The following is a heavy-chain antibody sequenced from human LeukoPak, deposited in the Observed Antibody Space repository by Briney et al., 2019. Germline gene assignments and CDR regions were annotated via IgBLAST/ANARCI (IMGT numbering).Heavy chain of an antibody. D-gene: IGHD4-23*01. Sequence: SETLSLTCTVSGGSISSYYWSWIRQPPGKGLEWIGYIYYTGSTNYNASLKSRVTISIDTSKNQFSLNLNSVTAADTAVYYCARGGTVVNLSFWGQGTLVTVSS. CDR1: GGSISSYY. CDR3: ARGGTVVNLSF. J-gene: IGHJ4*02. V-gene: IGHV4-59*01. CDR2: IYYTGST.